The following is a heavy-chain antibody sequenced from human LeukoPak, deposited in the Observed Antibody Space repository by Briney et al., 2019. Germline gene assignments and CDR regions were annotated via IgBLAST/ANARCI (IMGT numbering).Heavy chain of an antibody. CDR2: IYYSGST. J-gene: IGHJ4*02. V-gene: IGHV4-59*12. CDR1: GGSISSYY. Sequence: SETLSLTCTVSGGSISSYYWSWIRQPPGKGLEWIGYIYYSGSTNYNPSLKSRVTISVDTSKNQFSLKLSSVTAADTAVYYCARDRAADYWGQGTLVTVSS. CDR3: ARDRAADY.